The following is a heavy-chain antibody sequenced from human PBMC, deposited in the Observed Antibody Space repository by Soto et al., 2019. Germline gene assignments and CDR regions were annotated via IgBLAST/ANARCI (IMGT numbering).Heavy chain of an antibody. CDR1: GGTFSSYA. Sequence: QVQLVQSGAEVKKPGSSVKVSCKASGGTFSSYAISWVRQATGQGLEWMGGIIPIFGTANYAKKFQGRVTLTADESTSTAYMELISLRSEDTAVYYCAGDIAAAGWFDPWGQGTLVTVSS. D-gene: IGHD6-13*01. CDR2: IIPIFGTA. CDR3: AGDIAAAGWFDP. J-gene: IGHJ5*02. V-gene: IGHV1-69*12.